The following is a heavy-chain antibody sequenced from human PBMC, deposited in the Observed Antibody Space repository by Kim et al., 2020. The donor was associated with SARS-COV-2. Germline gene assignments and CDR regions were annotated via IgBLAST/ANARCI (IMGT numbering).Heavy chain of an antibody. CDR3: ANDPYSSSWTYYYYGMDV. CDR2: ISGSGGST. D-gene: IGHD6-13*01. Sequence: GGSLRLSCAASGFTLSSYAMSWVRQAPGKGLEWVSAISGSGGSTYYADSVKGRFTISRDNSKNTLYLQMNSLRAEDTAVYYCANDPYSSSWTYYYYGMDVWGQGTTVTVSS. CDR1: GFTLSSYA. V-gene: IGHV3-23*01. J-gene: IGHJ6*02.